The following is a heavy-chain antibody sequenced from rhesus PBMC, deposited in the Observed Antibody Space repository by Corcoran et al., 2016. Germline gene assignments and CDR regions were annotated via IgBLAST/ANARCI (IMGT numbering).Heavy chain of an antibody. J-gene: IGHJ4*01. V-gene: IGHV3-14*01. CDR1: GFSFSLYW. CDR2: ITSPGSGT. CDR3: ATLTPSGPDY. D-gene: IGHD6-31*01. Sequence: EVQVVESGGGLGKPGGSLRLSCAASGFSFSLYWMHWVRQAPGKGLEWIAGITSPGSGTNYADSLTGRFTISRENANKTLYLQMDSLGSEDTAVYYCATLTPSGPDYWGQGVLVTVPS.